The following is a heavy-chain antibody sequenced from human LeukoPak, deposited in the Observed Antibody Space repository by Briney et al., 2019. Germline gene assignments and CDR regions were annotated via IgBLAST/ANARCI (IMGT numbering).Heavy chain of an antibody. CDR3: ARGWRMVRGKFDY. CDR2: IYYSGST. Sequence: SETLSLTCTVSGGSISSGGYYWSWIRQHPGKGLEWIGYIYYSGSTYYNPSLKSRVTISVDTSKNQFSLKLSSVTAADTAVYYCARGWRMVRGKFDYWGQGTLVTVSS. D-gene: IGHD3-10*01. CDR1: GGSISSGGYY. V-gene: IGHV4-31*03. J-gene: IGHJ4*02.